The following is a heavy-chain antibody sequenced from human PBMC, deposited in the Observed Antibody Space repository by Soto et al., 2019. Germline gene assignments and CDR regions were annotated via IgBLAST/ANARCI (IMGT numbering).Heavy chain of an antibody. Sequence: GASVKVSCKASGYTFTSYGISWVRQAPGQGLEWMGWISAYNGNTNYAQKLQGRVTMTTDTSTSTAYMELRSLRSDDTAVYYCARTGYDILTGYYPNDYWGQGTPVTVSS. CDR1: GYTFTSYG. CDR3: ARTGYDILTGYYPNDY. CDR2: ISAYNGNT. J-gene: IGHJ4*02. D-gene: IGHD3-9*01. V-gene: IGHV1-18*01.